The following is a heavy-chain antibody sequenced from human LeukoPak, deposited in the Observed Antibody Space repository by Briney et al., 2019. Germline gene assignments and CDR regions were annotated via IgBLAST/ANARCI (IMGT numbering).Heavy chain of an antibody. CDR2: IWYDGSNK. CDR3: AKDGNYYDSSGYGLYYYYYYYMDV. J-gene: IGHJ6*03. V-gene: IGHV3-33*06. Sequence: QSGGSLRLSCAASGFTFSSYGMHWVRKAPGKGLEWVAVIWYDGSNKYYADSVKGRFTISRDNSKNTLYLQMNSLRAEDTAVYYCAKDGNYYDSSGYGLYYYYYYYMDVWGKGTTVTVSS. CDR1: GFTFSSYG. D-gene: IGHD3-22*01.